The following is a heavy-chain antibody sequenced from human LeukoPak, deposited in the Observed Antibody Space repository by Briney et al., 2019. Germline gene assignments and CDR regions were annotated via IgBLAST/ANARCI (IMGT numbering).Heavy chain of an antibody. CDR3: ARVGGYYGSGSYPASYYFDY. D-gene: IGHD3-10*01. J-gene: IGHJ4*02. CDR1: GYTFTSYY. CDR2: INPSDGST. V-gene: IGHV1-46*01. Sequence: GASVKVSCKASGYTFTSYYMHWVRQAPGQGLEWMGIINPSDGSTGYAQKFQGRVTMTRDMSTSTVYMELSSLRSEDTAVYYCARVGGYYGSGSYPASYYFDYWGQGTLVTVSS.